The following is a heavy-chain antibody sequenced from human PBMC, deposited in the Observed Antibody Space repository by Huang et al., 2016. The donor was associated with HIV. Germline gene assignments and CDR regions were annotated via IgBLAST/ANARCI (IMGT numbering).Heavy chain of an antibody. J-gene: IGHJ4*02. V-gene: IGHV3-30-3*01. CDR3: ARDHGGFSLDY. CDR2: ISYYGNHK. Sequence: QVHLVESGGGMVQPGRSLRLSCAASEFTFSDYAIHWVRQAPGKGLEWVAMISYYGNHKYYADSVKGRFTISRDNSKNTLYLQMNSLRPEDTAVFYCARDHGGFSLDYWGQGTLVTVSS. CDR1: EFTFSDYA. D-gene: IGHD3-16*01.